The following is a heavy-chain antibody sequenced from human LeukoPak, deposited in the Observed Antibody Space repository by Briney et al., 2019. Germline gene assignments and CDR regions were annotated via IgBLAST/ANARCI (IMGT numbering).Heavy chain of an antibody. J-gene: IGHJ4*02. CDR1: GGTFSSYA. V-gene: IGHV1-69*01. CDR3: AVKRGVRSYDFWSGYSEYYFDY. Sequence: SVKVSCKASGGTFSSYAISWVRQAPGQGLEWMGGITPIFGTANYAQKFQGRVTITADESTSTAYMELSSLRSEDTAVYYCAVKRGVRSYDFWSGYSEYYFDYWGQGTLVTVSS. CDR2: ITPIFGTA. D-gene: IGHD3-3*01.